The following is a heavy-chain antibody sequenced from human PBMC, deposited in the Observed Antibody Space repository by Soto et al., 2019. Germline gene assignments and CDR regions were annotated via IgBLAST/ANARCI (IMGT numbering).Heavy chain of an antibody. CDR2: IYYSGST. CDR3: ARDNYYDSSGYPNYFDY. D-gene: IGHD3-22*01. J-gene: IGHJ4*02. V-gene: IGHV4-39*01. CDR1: GGSISSSSYY. Sequence: PSETLSLTCTVSGGSISSSSYYWGWIRQPPGKGLEWIGSIYYSGSTYYNPSLKSRVTISVDTSKNQFSLKLSSVTAADTAVYYCARDNYYDSSGYPNYFDYWGQGTLVTVYS.